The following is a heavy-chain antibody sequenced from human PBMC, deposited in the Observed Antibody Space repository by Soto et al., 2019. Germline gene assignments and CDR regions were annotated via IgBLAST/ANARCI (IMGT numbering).Heavy chain of an antibody. CDR1: GFSFSIYS. D-gene: IGHD3-22*01. Sequence: PGGSLSLSCAASGFSFSIYSMNWVRQAPGKGLEWVSGISGGGGSTYYADSVKGRFTISRDNSKNTLYLQMNSLRVEDTAVYYCAKDPTSYDSSAQFDSWGQGTLVTSPQ. J-gene: IGHJ4*02. CDR3: AKDPTSYDSSAQFDS. V-gene: IGHV3-23*01. CDR2: ISGGGGST.